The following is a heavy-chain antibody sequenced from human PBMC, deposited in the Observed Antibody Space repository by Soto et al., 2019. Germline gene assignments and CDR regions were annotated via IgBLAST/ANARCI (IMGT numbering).Heavy chain of an antibody. CDR3: AREVGHMDV. CDR2: VSPYNGDT. CDR1: GYTFTTYG. D-gene: IGHD1-26*01. Sequence: QVQLVQSGTEVKKPGASVKVSCKADGYTFTTYGINWVRQAPGQGLEWMGWVSPYNGDTNYAQKVQGRVTMTTDTSTRIAYMELRSLRSDDTAVYYCAREVGHMDVWGQGTTVTVSS. J-gene: IGHJ6*02. V-gene: IGHV1-18*04.